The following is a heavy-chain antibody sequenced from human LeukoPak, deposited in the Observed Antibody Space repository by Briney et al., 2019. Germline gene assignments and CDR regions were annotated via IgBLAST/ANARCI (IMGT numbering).Heavy chain of an antibody. V-gene: IGHV3-74*01. J-gene: IGHJ5*02. Sequence: GGSLRLSCAATGFTFSRYWMHWVRQAPGKGLVWVSRINTDGSRTTYADSVKGRFTISRDNAKNTVYLQMNSLRAEDTAVYYCARVALGSYNWFDPWGQGTLVTVSS. CDR3: ARVALGSYNWFDP. D-gene: IGHD3-10*01. CDR2: INTDGSRT. CDR1: GFTFSRYW.